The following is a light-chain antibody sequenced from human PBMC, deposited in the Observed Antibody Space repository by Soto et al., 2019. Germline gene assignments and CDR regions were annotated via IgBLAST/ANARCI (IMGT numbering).Light chain of an antibody. V-gene: IGLV2-14*01. CDR1: SSDVGGYNY. Sequence: QSALTQPASVSGSPGQSITISCTGTSSDVGGYNYVSWYQQQSGKAPKLMIHEVSNRPSGVSNRFSGSKSGNTASLTISGFQAEDEADYYCSSYTSSRAYVFGIGTKVTVL. CDR2: EVS. J-gene: IGLJ1*01. CDR3: SSYTSSRAYV.